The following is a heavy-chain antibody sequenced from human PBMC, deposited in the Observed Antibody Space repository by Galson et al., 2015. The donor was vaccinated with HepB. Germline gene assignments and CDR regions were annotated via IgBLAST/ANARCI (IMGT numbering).Heavy chain of an antibody. CDR1: GFTFSSYA. V-gene: IGHV3-23*01. D-gene: IGHD6-19*01. J-gene: IGHJ6*02. Sequence: SLRLSCAASGFTFSSYAMSWVRQAPGKGLEWVSAISGSGGSTYYADSVKGRFTISRDNSKNTLYLQMNSLRAEDTAVYYCAKDGAVAGSQYYYYGIDVWGQGTTATVSS. CDR3: AKDGAVAGSQYYYYGIDV. CDR2: ISGSGGST.